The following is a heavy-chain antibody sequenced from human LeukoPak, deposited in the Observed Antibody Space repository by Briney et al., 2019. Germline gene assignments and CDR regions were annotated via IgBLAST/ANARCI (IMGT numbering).Heavy chain of an antibody. J-gene: IGHJ4*02. CDR2: ISSSSSTI. D-gene: IGHD3-10*01. Sequence: GGSLRLSCAASGFTFSSYEMNWVRQAPGKGLEWVSYISSSSSTIYYADSVKGRFTISRDNSKNTLYLQMNSLRAEDTAVYYCAKESDEGGGVDYWGQGTLVTVSS. CDR1: GFTFSSYE. V-gene: IGHV3-48*01. CDR3: AKESDEGGGVDY.